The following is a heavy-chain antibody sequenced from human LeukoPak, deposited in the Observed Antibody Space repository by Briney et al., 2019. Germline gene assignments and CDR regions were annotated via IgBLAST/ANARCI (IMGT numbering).Heavy chain of an antibody. J-gene: IGHJ4*02. CDR1: GFTFSSYA. CDR3: AKCSGGSCYASGAFDY. D-gene: IGHD2-15*01. CDR2: ISGSGDAT. Sequence: GGSVRLSCAASGFTFSSYAMSWVRQAPGKGLEWVSGISGSGDATWYADSVKGRFTISRDSSKNTVSLQMNSLRPEDTAVYYCAKCSGGSCYASGAFDYWGQGTLVTVSS. V-gene: IGHV3-23*01.